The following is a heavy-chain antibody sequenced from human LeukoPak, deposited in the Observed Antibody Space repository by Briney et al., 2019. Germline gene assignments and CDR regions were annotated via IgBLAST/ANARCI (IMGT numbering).Heavy chain of an antibody. CDR1: GFTFSSYS. Sequence: GGSLRFSCAASGFTFSSYSMNWVRQAPGKGLEWVSSISSSSSYIYYADSVKGRFTISRDNAKNSLYLQMNSLRAEDTAVYYCARVWGIYGDYVGPDYWGQGTLVTVSS. V-gene: IGHV3-21*01. D-gene: IGHD4-17*01. CDR2: ISSSSSYI. J-gene: IGHJ4*02. CDR3: ARVWGIYGDYVGPDY.